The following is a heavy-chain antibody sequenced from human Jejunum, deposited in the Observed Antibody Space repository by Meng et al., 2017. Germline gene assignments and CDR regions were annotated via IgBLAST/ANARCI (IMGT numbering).Heavy chain of an antibody. V-gene: IGHV3-74*01. Sequence: VQVVAAGGGLVQPGGSLRLSCAASGFTFRTRWMHWVRQAPGRGLEWVSRIDDDGNTIDYAGSVKGRFTISRDNAKNSLYLQMNSLRAEDTAVYYCTTAGAYPFDYWGQGTLVTVSS. CDR1: GFTFRTRW. CDR3: TTAGAYPFDY. CDR2: IDDDGNTI. J-gene: IGHJ4*02.